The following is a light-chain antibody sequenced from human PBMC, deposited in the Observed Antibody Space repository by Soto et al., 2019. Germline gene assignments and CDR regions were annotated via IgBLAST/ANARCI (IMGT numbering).Light chain of an antibody. Sequence: EIVLTQSPATLSLSPGERATLSCRASQSVSSYLAWYQQKPGQAPRLLIYDASSRATGIPARFSGSGSGTDFTLTISSLAPEDFAVYYCQQRINPLTFGGGTKGQIK. CDR3: QQRINPLT. V-gene: IGKV3-11*01. CDR2: DAS. J-gene: IGKJ4*01. CDR1: QSVSSY.